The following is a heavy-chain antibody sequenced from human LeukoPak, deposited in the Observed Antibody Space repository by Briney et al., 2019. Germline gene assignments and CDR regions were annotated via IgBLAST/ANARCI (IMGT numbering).Heavy chain of an antibody. CDR1: GYTFTSYG. Sequence: ASVKVSCKASGYTFTSYGIGWVRQAPGQGLEWMGIINPSGGSTSYAQKFQGRVTMTRDTSTSTVYMELSSLRSEDTAVYYCARDLPLAYCSGDCYSDYYYGMDVWGQGTTVTVSS. D-gene: IGHD2-21*02. CDR3: ARDLPLAYCSGDCYSDYYYGMDV. V-gene: IGHV1-46*01. J-gene: IGHJ6*02. CDR2: INPSGGST.